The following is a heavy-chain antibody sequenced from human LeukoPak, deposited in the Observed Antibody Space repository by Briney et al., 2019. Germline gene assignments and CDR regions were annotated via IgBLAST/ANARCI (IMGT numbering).Heavy chain of an antibody. D-gene: IGHD5-18*01. V-gene: IGHV1-18*01. J-gene: IGHJ4*02. CDR1: GYTFTSYG. CDR2: ISAYNGNT. Sequence: ASVKVSCKASGYTFTSYGISWVRQAPGQGLEWMGWISAYNGNTNYAQKLQGRVTMTTDTSMSTAYMELRSLRSDDTAVYYCARDLGGTVDTAMVTFDYWGQGTLVTVSS. CDR3: ARDLGGTVDTAMVTFDY.